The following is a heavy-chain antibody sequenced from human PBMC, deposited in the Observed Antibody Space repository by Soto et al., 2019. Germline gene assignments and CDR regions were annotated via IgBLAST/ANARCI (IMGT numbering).Heavy chain of an antibody. CDR1: GYTFTSYG. CDR2: ISAYNGNT. V-gene: IGHV1-18*01. CDR3: AMVYGDYVQYYDSYLAV. J-gene: IGHJ6*03. Sequence: ASVKASCKASGYTFTSYGISWVRQAPGQGLEWMGWISAYNGNTNYAQKLQGRVTMTTDTSTSTAYMELRSLRSDDTAVYYCAMVYGDYVQYYDSYLAVWRKGTSVTVSS. D-gene: IGHD4-17*01.